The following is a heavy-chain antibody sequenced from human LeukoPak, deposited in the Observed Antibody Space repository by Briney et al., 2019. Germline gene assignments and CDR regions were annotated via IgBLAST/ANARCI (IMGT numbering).Heavy chain of an antibody. Sequence: GGSLRLSCAASGFTFSSYGMHWVRQAPGKGLEWVAVIWYDGSNKYYADSVKGRFTISRDNSKNALYLQMNSLRAEDTAVYYCAKDNEDSSGWPLLFDYWGQGTLVTVSS. V-gene: IGHV3-33*06. CDR1: GFTFSSYG. CDR2: IWYDGSNK. CDR3: AKDNEDSSGWPLLFDY. J-gene: IGHJ4*02. D-gene: IGHD6-19*01.